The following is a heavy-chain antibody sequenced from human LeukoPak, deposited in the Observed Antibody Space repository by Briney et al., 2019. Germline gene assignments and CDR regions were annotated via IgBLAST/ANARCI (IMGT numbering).Heavy chain of an antibody. Sequence: SETLSLTCAVYGGSFSGYYWSWIRQPPGKGLEWIGEINHSGSTNYNPSLKSRVTISVDTSKNQFSLKLSSVTAADTAVYYCARDPPYSYGYGYWGQGTLVTVSS. CDR2: INHSGST. J-gene: IGHJ4*02. V-gene: IGHV4-34*01. CDR3: ARDPPYSYGYGY. D-gene: IGHD5-18*01. CDR1: GGSFSGYY.